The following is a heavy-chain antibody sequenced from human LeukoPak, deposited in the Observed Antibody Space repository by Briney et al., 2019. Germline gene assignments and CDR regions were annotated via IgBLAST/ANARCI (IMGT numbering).Heavy chain of an antibody. Sequence: PGGSLRLSCAASGFTFSSYAMSWVRQAPGKGLEWVSAISGSGGSTYYADSVKGRFTISRDNSKNTLYLQMNSLRAEDTAVYYCAKDIDQGDEYYSITIFGVVTRSGAFDIWGQGAMVTVSS. D-gene: IGHD3-3*01. J-gene: IGHJ3*02. V-gene: IGHV3-23*01. CDR3: AKDIDQGDEYYSITIFGVVTRSGAFDI. CDR1: GFTFSSYA. CDR2: ISGSGGST.